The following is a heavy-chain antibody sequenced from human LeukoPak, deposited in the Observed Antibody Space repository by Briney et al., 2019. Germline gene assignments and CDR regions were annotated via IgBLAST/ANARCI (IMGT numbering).Heavy chain of an antibody. J-gene: IGHJ3*02. V-gene: IGHV3-21*01. CDR3: ARDRRDNTLAESFDI. D-gene: IGHD6-19*01. CDR1: GFTFSNYN. CDR2: ISSSSSYT. Sequence: GGSLRLSCAASGFTFSNYNMNWVRQAPGRGLVWVSFISSSSSYTYYADSVKGRFTISRDNAKNSLYLQMNSLGAEDTAVYYCARDRRDNTLAESFDIWGHGTVVTVSS.